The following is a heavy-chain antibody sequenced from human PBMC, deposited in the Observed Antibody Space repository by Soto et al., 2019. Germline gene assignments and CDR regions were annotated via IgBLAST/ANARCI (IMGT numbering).Heavy chain of an antibody. J-gene: IGHJ4*01. D-gene: IGHD2-8*01. CDR2: VKSKNDGGTT. CDR3: TTDSYCTTITVRFDY. Sequence: WSEWEPEIPVKRLEWGGRVKSKNDGGTTDFAAPVKGRFAISRDDSKNMVYLEMNSLQTEDTAMDYGTTDSYCTTITVRFDYWGHETLVTVSS. V-gene: IGHV3-15*07. CDR1: W.